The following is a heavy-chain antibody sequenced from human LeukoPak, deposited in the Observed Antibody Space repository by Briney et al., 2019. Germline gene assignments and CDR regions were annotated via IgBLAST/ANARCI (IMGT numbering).Heavy chain of an antibody. D-gene: IGHD5/OR15-5a*01. V-gene: IGHV4-39*01. J-gene: IGHJ5*02. Sequence: SQTLSLTCNVSGGSISSNTYFWGWIRRPPGKGLEWIGSIRYSGSTYYNPSLKSRVTISVDTSKNQFSLNLSSLTAADTAVYYCATSDTVSTYNWFDPWGQGTLVTVS. CDR3: ATSDTVSTYNWFDP. CDR1: GGSISSNTYF. CDR2: IRYSGST.